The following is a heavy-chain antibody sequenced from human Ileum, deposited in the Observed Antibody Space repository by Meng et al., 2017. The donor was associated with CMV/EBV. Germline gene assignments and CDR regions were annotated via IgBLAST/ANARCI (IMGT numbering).Heavy chain of an antibody. J-gene: IGHJ4*02. CDR1: GFIFDDYW. V-gene: IGHV3-7*01. D-gene: IGHD5-12*01. CDR3: VKMGPWLVATH. CDR2: KKTDGSEA. Sequence: GASLKISCVASGFIFDDYWMSWVRQAPGKGLEWVAKKKTDGSEAYDMESVRGRFTISRDNGKNAVYLQMNSLRAEDTGLYHCVKMGPWLVATHWGPESLVTVSS.